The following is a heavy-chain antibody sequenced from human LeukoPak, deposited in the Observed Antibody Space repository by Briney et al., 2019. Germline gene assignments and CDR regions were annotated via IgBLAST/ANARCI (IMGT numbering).Heavy chain of an antibody. D-gene: IGHD6-19*01. CDR1: GGSISSSSYY. J-gene: IGHJ5*02. Sequence: SETLSLTCTVSGGSISSSSYYWGWIRQPPGKGLEWIGSIYYSGSTYYNPSLKSRVTISVDTSKNQFSLKLSSVTAAGTAVYYCARAKSSGWYLGWFDPWGQGTLVTVSS. CDR3: ARAKSSGWYLGWFDP. V-gene: IGHV4-39*01. CDR2: IYYSGST.